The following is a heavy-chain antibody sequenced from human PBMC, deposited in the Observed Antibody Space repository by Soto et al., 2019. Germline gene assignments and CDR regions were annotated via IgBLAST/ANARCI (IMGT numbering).Heavy chain of an antibody. J-gene: IGHJ4*02. D-gene: IGHD3-9*01. V-gene: IGHV1-18*01. CDR1: GYTFTSYG. Sequence: GASVKVSCKASGYTFTSYGISWVRQAPGQGLEWMGWISAYNGNTNYAQKLQGRVTMTTDTSTSTAYMELRSLRSDDTAVYYCARDPLRYFDWLLSRPFDYWGQGTLVTVSS. CDR2: ISAYNGNT. CDR3: ARDPLRYFDWLLSRPFDY.